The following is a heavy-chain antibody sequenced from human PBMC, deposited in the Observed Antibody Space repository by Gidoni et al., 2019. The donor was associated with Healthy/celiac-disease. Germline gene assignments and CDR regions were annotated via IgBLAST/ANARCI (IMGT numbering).Heavy chain of an antibody. Sequence: QLQLQESGPGLVKPSETLSLTCTVSGGSISSSSYYWGWIRQPPGKGLEWIGSIYYSGSTYYNPSLKSRVTISVDTSKNQFSLKLSSVTAADTAVYYCARQAWDYDFWSGYYKSPNWFDPWGQGTLVTVSS. J-gene: IGHJ5*02. D-gene: IGHD3-3*01. V-gene: IGHV4-39*01. CDR2: IYYSGST. CDR1: GGSISSSSYY. CDR3: ARQAWDYDFWSGYYKSPNWFDP.